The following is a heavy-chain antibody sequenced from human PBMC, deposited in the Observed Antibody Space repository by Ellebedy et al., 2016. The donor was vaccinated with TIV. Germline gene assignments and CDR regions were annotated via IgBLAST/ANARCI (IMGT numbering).Heavy chain of an antibody. Sequence: SETLSLTCAVYGGSFSGYYWSWIRQPPGKGLEWIGHIYYGGKTDYNPSLKSRVTISADTSKNQVSLKLTSVTAADTAVYYCARGVTTIGSWGQGTLVTVSS. J-gene: IGHJ4*02. D-gene: IGHD4-17*01. CDR2: IYYGGKT. V-gene: IGHV4-59*01. CDR3: ARGVTTIGS. CDR1: GGSFSGYY.